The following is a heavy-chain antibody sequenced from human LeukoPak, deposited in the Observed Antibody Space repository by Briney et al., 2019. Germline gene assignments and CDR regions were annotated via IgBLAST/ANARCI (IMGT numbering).Heavy chain of an antibody. CDR2: IYYSGST. D-gene: IGHD2-2*01. V-gene: IGHV4-59*01. Sequence: SETLSLTCTVSGGSISSYYGSWIGQPPGKGLEWIGYIYYSGSTNYNPSLKSRVTISVDTSKNQFSLKLSSLTAADTAVYYCARVTGYCSSTSCYGDNWFDPWGQGTLVTVSS. CDR3: ARVTGYCSSTSCYGDNWFDP. CDR1: GGSISSYY. J-gene: IGHJ5*02.